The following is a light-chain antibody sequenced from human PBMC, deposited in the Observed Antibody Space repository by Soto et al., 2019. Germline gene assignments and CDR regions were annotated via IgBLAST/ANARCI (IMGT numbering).Light chain of an antibody. CDR1: QSVTSTF. CDR3: QQFGSSYT. Sequence: EIVLTQSPGTLSLSPGERATLSCRASQSVTSTFLAWYQQKPGRAPRLLIYGASSRATGIPDRFSGGGSGTDFTLIISRLEPEDFAVYYCQQFGSSYTFGQGTKLEIK. J-gene: IGKJ2*01. V-gene: IGKV3-20*01. CDR2: GAS.